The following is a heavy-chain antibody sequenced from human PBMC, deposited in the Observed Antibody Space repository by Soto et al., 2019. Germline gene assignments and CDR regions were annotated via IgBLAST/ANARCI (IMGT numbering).Heavy chain of an antibody. CDR1: GFAFNNYA. CDR3: AKTEWDTSRATYYFDY. V-gene: IGHV3-30*04. D-gene: IGHD1-26*01. J-gene: IGHJ4*02. Sequence: QVQLVESGGGVVQPGTSLTLSCAASGFAFNNYAMHWVRQAPGKGLEWVAVMSYDGGRTIYADSVKGRFTISRDTSKSTLYLQMNSLTTEDAAVYFCAKTEWDTSRATYYFDYWGLGTLVTVSS. CDR2: MSYDGGRT.